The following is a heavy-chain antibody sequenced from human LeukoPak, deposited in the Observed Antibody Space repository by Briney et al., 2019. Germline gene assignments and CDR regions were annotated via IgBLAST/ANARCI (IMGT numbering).Heavy chain of an antibody. CDR2: IYTSGST. V-gene: IGHV4-61*02. CDR3: ARDGLRSRRNWFDP. CDR1: GGSISSGSYY. J-gene: IGHJ5*02. D-gene: IGHD2-8*01. Sequence: SETLSLTCTVSGGSISSGSYYWSWIRQPAGKGLEWIGRIYTSGSTNYNPSPKSRVTISVDTSKNQFSLKLSSVTAADTAVYYCARDGLRSRRNWFDPWGQGTLVTVSS.